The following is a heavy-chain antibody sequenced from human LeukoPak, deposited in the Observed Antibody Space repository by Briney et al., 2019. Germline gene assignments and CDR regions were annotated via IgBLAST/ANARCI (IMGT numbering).Heavy chain of an antibody. CDR3: ARDGASSGWYIDY. CDR2: IKQDGNEK. V-gene: IGHV3-7*01. J-gene: IGHJ4*02. CDR1: GFTFRTYW. Sequence: GGSLRLSCAASGFTFRTYWMSWVRQAPGKGLEWVANIKQDGNEKYYVDSVKGRFTISRDNAKNSLDLQMNSLRAEDTAVYYCARDGASSGWYIDYWGQGTLVTVSS. D-gene: IGHD6-19*01.